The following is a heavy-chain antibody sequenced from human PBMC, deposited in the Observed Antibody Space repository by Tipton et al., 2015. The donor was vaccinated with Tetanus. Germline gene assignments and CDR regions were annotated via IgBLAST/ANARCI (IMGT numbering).Heavy chain of an antibody. V-gene: IGHV3-23*01. Sequence: SLRLSCAASGFTFSSYAMSWVRQAPGKGLEWVSAISGSGGSTYYADSVKGRFTISRDNSKNTLHLQMNSLRAEDTAVYYCATSQGPTVVTVFDYWGQGTLVTVSS. CDR1: GFTFSSYA. J-gene: IGHJ4*02. CDR2: ISGSGGST. D-gene: IGHD4-23*01. CDR3: ATSQGPTVVTVFDY.